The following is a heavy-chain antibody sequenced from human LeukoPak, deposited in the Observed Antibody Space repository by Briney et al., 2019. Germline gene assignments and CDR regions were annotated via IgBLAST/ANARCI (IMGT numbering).Heavy chain of an antibody. D-gene: IGHD3-16*02. CDR2: ISGRGDST. CDR1: GFEFNVYG. V-gene: IGHV3-23*01. CDR3: AKDQLRLGELSDFDY. J-gene: IGHJ4*02. Sequence: GGTLRLSCAASGFEFNVYGMNWVRQAPGKGLEWVSSISGRGDSTSYADSVKGRFIISRDISKNTLYLQMNSLRAEDTAVYYCAKDQLRLGELSDFDYWGQGTLVTVSS.